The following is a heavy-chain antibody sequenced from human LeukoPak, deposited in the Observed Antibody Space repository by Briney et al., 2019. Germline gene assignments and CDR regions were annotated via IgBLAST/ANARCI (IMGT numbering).Heavy chain of an antibody. CDR1: GFTFSSYA. CDR2: ISGSGGST. Sequence: GGSLRLSCAASGFTFSSYAMSWVRQAPGKGLEWVSAISGSGGSTYYADSVRGRFTISRDNSKNTVYLQMNSLRAEDTAVYYCAKVGGARFLEWLLYIDYWGQGTLVTVSS. J-gene: IGHJ4*02. CDR3: AKVGGARFLEWLLYIDY. D-gene: IGHD3-3*01. V-gene: IGHV3-23*01.